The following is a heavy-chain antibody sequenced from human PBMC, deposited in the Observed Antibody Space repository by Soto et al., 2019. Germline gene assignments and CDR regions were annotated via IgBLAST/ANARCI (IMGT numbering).Heavy chain of an antibody. V-gene: IGHV1-69*12. Sequence: QVQLVQSGAEVKKPGSSVKVSCKASGGTFSSYAISWVRQAPGQGLEWMGGIIPIFGTANYAQKFQGRVTITADDYTSTAYMELSSLRSADTAVYYCARDSRITAAASYYYGMDVWGQGTTVTVSS. J-gene: IGHJ6*02. D-gene: IGHD6-13*01. CDR3: ARDSRITAAASYYYGMDV. CDR1: GGTFSSYA. CDR2: IIPIFGTA.